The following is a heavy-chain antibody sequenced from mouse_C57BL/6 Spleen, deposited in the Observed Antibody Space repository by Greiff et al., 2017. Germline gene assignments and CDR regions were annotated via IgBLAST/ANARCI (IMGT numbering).Heavy chain of an antibody. Sequence: VQLQQPGAELVKPGASVKISCKASGYTFTDYTIHWVKQRPEQGLEWIGYIYPRDGSTKYNEKFKGKATLTEDKSSSTAYMQLNGLPSEDSAVYFCARSDSNYVFDYWGQGTTLTVSS. CDR1: GYTFTDYT. J-gene: IGHJ2*01. CDR3: ARSDSNYVFDY. V-gene: IGHV1-78*01. CDR2: IYPRDGST. D-gene: IGHD2-5*01.